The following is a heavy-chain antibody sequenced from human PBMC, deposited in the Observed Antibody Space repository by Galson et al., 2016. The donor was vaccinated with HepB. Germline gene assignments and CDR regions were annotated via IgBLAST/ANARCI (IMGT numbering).Heavy chain of an antibody. CDR1: NGSVSGYY. Sequence: SETLSLTCAVYNGSVSGYYWSWIRQAPGKGLEWIGQISQSGNAHYKSALKSRLTISLDTSRNQISLNLTSVTAADTAIYYCARGHYPGSLNWFDPWGPGALVTVAS. J-gene: IGHJ5*02. CDR3: ARGHYPGSLNWFDP. V-gene: IGHV4-34*01. D-gene: IGHD3-10*01. CDR2: ISQSGNA.